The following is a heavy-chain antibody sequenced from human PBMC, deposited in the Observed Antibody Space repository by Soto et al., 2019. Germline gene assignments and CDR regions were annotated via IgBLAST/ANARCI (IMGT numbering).Heavy chain of an antibody. Sequence: EVQLLESGGGLVQPGGSLRLSCAASGFTFDSYAMTWVRQAPGKGLEWVSAISAGGGRTDYADSVKGRFTISRDNSKNTLYLQMSSLRAEDTAIYYCAKRVSAATYFFDYWGQGTLVTVSS. CDR2: ISAGGGRT. CDR1: GFTFDSYA. D-gene: IGHD2-15*01. CDR3: AKRVSAATYFFDY. V-gene: IGHV3-23*01. J-gene: IGHJ4*02.